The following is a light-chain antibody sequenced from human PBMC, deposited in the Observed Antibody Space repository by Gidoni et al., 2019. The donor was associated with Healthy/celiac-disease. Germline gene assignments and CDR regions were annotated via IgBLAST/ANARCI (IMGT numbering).Light chain of an antibody. CDR2: WAS. Sequence: DIVMTQSLASLAASLGERATINCKSSQSVLYSSNNKNYLAWYPQKPGQPPKLLIYWASTRESGVPDRFSGSGSGTDFTLTISSLQAEDVAVYYCQQYYSTPETFGQGTKVEIK. CDR3: QQYYSTPET. V-gene: IGKV4-1*01. J-gene: IGKJ1*01. CDR1: QSVLYSSNNKNY.